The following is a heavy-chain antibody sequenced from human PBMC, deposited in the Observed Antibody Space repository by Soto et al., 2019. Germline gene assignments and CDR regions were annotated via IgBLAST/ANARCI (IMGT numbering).Heavy chain of an antibody. Sequence: QVQLQESGPGLVKPSGTLSLTCAVSGDSIRSSKWWSWVRQHPGKGLEWIGEIYHSGSTNYNPSLKSRVIISVDTSKHQFSLKLSSVTDADTAVYYCARGERQQQRAYWCQVTLVTVSS. D-gene: IGHD6-13*01. CDR2: IYHSGST. V-gene: IGHV4-4*02. CDR3: ARGERQQQRAY. J-gene: IGHJ4*02. CDR1: GDSIRSSKW.